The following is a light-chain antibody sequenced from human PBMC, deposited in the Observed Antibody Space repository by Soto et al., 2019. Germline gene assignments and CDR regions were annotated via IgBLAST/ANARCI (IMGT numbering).Light chain of an antibody. CDR2: DVA. Sequence: SALTQPASVSYSPGQSITISCTGTSSDVGGSNFVSWYQQHPGKPPKLIIYDVANRPSGVSNRFSGSKYGSTASLIISRLQTEDEADYYCVSYTSSTTYVFGTGTKVTVL. CDR3: VSYTSSTTYV. CDR1: SSDVGGSNF. J-gene: IGLJ1*01. V-gene: IGLV2-14*03.